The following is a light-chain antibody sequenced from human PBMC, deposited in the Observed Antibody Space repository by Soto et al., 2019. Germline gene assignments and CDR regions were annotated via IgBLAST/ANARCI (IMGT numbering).Light chain of an antibody. CDR1: SSDVGSYNL. Sequence: QSALTQPASVSGSPGQSITISCTGISSDVGSYNLVSWYQQHPGKAPKVMIYEGSKRPSGVSHRFSGCRPGNTASLTISGLWAEDGDHYCWSSYAGSSALVVFGGGTQLTVL. V-gene: IGLV2-23*01. CDR3: SSYAGSSALVV. CDR2: EGS. J-gene: IGLJ2*01.